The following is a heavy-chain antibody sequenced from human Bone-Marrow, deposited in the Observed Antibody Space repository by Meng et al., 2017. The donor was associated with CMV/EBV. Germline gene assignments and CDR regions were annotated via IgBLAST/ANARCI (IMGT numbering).Heavy chain of an antibody. CDR1: FSGYY. CDR2: INHSGST. Sequence: FSGYYWSWTRQPPGKGLEWIGEINHSGSTNYNPSLKSRVTISVDTSKNQFSLKLSSVTAADTAVYYCARGRGRNSIAAAGRSYWYFDLWGRGTLVTVSS. CDR3: ARGRGRNSIAAAGRSYWYFDL. D-gene: IGHD6-13*01. V-gene: IGHV4-34*01. J-gene: IGHJ2*01.